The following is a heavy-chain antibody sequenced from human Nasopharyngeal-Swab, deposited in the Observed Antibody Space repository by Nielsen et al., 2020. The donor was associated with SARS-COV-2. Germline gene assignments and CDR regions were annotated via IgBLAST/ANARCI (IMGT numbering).Heavy chain of an antibody. V-gene: IGHV4-34*01. D-gene: IGHD2-15*01. CDR2: INHSGST. J-gene: IGHJ4*02. CDR1: GGSFSGYY. Sequence: SETLSLTCAVYGGSFSGYYWSWIRQPPGKGLEWIGEINHSGSTNYNPSPKSRVTISVDTSKNQFSLKLSSVTAADTAVYYCARRGVVVRGGYYFDYWGQGTLVTVSS. CDR3: ARRGVVVRGGYYFDY.